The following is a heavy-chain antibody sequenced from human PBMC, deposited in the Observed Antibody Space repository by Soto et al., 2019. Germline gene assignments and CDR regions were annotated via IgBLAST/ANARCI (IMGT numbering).Heavy chain of an antibody. D-gene: IGHD6-19*01. CDR3: ARDRRGYIAVAGLGYYYYMDV. Sequence: GASVKVSCKASGGTFSSYTISWVRQAPGQGLEWMGRIIPILGIANYAQKFQGRVTITADKSTSTAYMELSSLRSEDTAVYYCARDRRGYIAVAGLGYYYYMDVWGKGTTVTVSS. J-gene: IGHJ6*03. CDR1: GGTFSSYT. CDR2: IIPILGIA. V-gene: IGHV1-69*04.